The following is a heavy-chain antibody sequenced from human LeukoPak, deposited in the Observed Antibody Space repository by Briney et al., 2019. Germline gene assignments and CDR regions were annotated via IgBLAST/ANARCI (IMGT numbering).Heavy chain of an antibody. CDR3: ARDVRGGSYSGAY. Sequence: HSETLSLTCAVYGGSFSGYYWSWIRQPPGKGLEWIGEINHSGSTNYNPSLKSRVTISVDTSKNQFSLKLSSVTAADTAVYYCARDVRGGSYSGAYWGQGTLVTGSS. D-gene: IGHD1-26*01. V-gene: IGHV4-34*01. CDR1: GGSFSGYY. CDR2: INHSGST. J-gene: IGHJ4*02.